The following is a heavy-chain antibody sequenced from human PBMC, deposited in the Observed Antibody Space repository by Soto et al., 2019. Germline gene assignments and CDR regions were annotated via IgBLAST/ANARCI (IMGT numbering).Heavy chain of an antibody. Sequence: PGGSLRLSCAASGFTFSSYSINWVRQAPGKGLEWISYINSRSSVIRYADSVQGRFIISRDNAKNSLYLQMNSLKDEDSAVYYCVRDLNWGFDYWGLGAQVTVSS. D-gene: IGHD7-27*01. CDR3: VRDLNWGFDY. J-gene: IGHJ4*02. CDR2: INSRSSVI. CDR1: GFTFSSYS. V-gene: IGHV3-48*02.